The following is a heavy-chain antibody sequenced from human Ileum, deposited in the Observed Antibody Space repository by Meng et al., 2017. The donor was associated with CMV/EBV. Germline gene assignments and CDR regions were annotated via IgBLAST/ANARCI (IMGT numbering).Heavy chain of an antibody. J-gene: IGHJ4*02. CDR1: FTFRIYA. CDR2: VSSGSSNT. Sequence: FTFRIYAMTWVRQAPGKGLEWVSVVSSGSSNTYYADSVKGRFTVSRDNSKNTVYLQMNSLRAEDTAVYYCAKPTPYCSSTSCWSDYWGQGTLVTVSS. CDR3: AKPTPYCSSTSCWSDY. V-gene: IGHV3-23*03. D-gene: IGHD2-2*01.